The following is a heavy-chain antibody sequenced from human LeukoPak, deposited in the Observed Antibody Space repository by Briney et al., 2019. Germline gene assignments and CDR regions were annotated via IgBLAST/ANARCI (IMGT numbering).Heavy chain of an antibody. CDR2: IYYSGST. Sequence: SETLSLTCTVSGDSISNYYWSWIRQPPGKGLEWIGYIYYSGSTNYNPSLKSRVTISVDTSKNQFSLKLSSVTAADTAVYYCARDRGDYGDSLFDYWGQGTLVTVSS. CDR1: GDSISNYY. V-gene: IGHV4-59*01. D-gene: IGHD4-17*01. J-gene: IGHJ4*02. CDR3: ARDRGDYGDSLFDY.